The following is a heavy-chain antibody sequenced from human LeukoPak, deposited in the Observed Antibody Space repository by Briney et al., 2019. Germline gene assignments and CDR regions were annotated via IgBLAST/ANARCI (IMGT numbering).Heavy chain of an antibody. D-gene: IGHD3-16*01. V-gene: IGHV3-30*18. CDR3: AKTGFQWGNYYYYMDV. J-gene: IGHJ6*03. CDR2: ISYDGSNK. CDR1: GFTFSSYG. Sequence: GGSLRLSCAASGFTFSSYGMHWVRQAPGKGLEWVAVISYDGSNKYYADSVKGRFTISRDNSKNTLYLQMNSLRAEDTAVYSCAKTGFQWGNYYYYMDVWGKGTTVTVSS.